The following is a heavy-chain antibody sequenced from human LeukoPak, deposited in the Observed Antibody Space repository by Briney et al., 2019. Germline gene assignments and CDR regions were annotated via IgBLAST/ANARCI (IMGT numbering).Heavy chain of an antibody. CDR3: ARQDFWSGYGYYMDV. CDR1: GGSISSYY. Sequence: SSETLSLTCSVSGGSISSYYWNWLRQPPGKGLEWIGYIYYRGSTNYNPSLKSRVTISVDTSKNQFSLKLSSVTAADTAVYYCARQDFWSGYGYYMDVWGKGTTVTVSS. J-gene: IGHJ6*03. CDR2: IYYRGST. V-gene: IGHV4-59*01. D-gene: IGHD3-3*01.